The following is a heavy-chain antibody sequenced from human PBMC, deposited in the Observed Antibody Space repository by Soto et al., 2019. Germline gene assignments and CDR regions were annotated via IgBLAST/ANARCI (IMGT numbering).Heavy chain of an antibody. V-gene: IGHV3-30-3*01. CDR2: ISYDGSNK. D-gene: IGHD6-13*01. J-gene: IGHJ5*02. CDR3: ARVAAAVSNWFDP. Sequence: PGGSLRLSCAASGFTFSSYAMHWVRQAPGKGLEWVAVISYDGSNKYYADSVKGRFTISRDNSKNTLYLQMNSLRAEDTAVYYCARVAAAVSNWFDPWGQGTLVTVSS. CDR1: GFTFSSYA.